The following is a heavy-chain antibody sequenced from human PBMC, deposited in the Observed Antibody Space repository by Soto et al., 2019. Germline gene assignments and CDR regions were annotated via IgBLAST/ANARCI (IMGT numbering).Heavy chain of an antibody. CDR1: GFTFSSYG. J-gene: IGHJ4*02. D-gene: IGHD5-12*01. V-gene: IGHV3-30*03. Sequence: QVQLVASGGGVVQPARSLRLSCAASGFTFSSYGMHWVRQAPGKGLEWVSVISYDGSNKYYADSVKGRFTISRDNSKNTRYMQMNSLSAEVTAVYDCAGGYDLCSYWGQGTLVTVSS. CDR2: ISYDGSNK. CDR3: AGGYDLCSY.